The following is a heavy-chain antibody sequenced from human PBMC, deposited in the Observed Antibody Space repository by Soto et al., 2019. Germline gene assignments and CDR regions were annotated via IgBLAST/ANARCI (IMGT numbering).Heavy chain of an antibody. CDR3: ARESGENWTYQSN. CDR2: IHNNAVV. CDR1: GTYISEFS. V-gene: IGHV4-4*07. J-gene: IGHJ6*04. Sequence: QVQQQESGPGLVKPSDTLSLICSVSGTYISEFSWSWIRQPAGTGLEWIGRIHNNAVVHYSPSFRGRATMSTDTSSKHFSLTLQSATAAATDVHYCARESGENWTYQSNWGKGHMVTVAA. D-gene: IGHD1-7*01.